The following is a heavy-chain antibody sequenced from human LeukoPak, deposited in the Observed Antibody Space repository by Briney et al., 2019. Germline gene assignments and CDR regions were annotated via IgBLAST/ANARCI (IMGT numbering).Heavy chain of an antibody. Sequence: GGSLRLSCAASGFTFSSYSMNWIRQAPGKGLEWVSYISSSGSTIYYADSVKGRFTISRDNAKNSLYLQMNSLRAEDTAVYYCARGPPGHTIFAPWFDPWGQGTLVTVSS. CDR2: ISSSGSTI. CDR1: GFTFSSYS. J-gene: IGHJ5*02. D-gene: IGHD3-3*01. CDR3: ARGPPGHTIFAPWFDP. V-gene: IGHV3-48*04.